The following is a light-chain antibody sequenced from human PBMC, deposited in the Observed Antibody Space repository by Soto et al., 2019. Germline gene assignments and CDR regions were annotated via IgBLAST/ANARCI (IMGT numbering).Light chain of an antibody. J-gene: IGKJ1*01. V-gene: IGKV3-11*01. CDR1: QSVGSA. CDR2: DVS. Sequence: TVLTQSPGTLSLSPGQRATLSCRASQSVGSALAWYQQKPGQAPRLLIHDVSFRATGIPARFSGSGSGTDFTLTISYLESEDFAVYYCHHRHGWPATFGQGTKVEI. CDR3: HHRHGWPAT.